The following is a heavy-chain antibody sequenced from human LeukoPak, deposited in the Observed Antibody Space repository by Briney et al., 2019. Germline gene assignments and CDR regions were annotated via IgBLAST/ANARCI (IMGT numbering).Heavy chain of an antibody. Sequence: SETLSLTCAVYGGSFSGYYWSWIRQPPGKGLEWIGEINHSGSTNYNPSLKSRVTISVDTSKNQFSLKLSSVTAADTAVYYCARWQLWSSHYYYYMDVWGKGTTVTVTS. V-gene: IGHV4-34*01. CDR2: INHSGST. D-gene: IGHD5-18*01. CDR1: GGSFSGYY. CDR3: ARWQLWSSHYYYYMDV. J-gene: IGHJ6*03.